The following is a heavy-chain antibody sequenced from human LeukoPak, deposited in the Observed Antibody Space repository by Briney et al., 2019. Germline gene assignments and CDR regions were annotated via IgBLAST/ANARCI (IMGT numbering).Heavy chain of an antibody. CDR2: IYYSGST. CDR3: ARHSSWYVGPFDY. D-gene: IGHD6-13*01. J-gene: IGHJ4*02. V-gene: IGHV4-39*01. CDR1: GGSISSSSYY. Sequence: PSETLPLTCTVSGGSISSSSYYWGWIRQPPGKGLEWIGSIYYSGSTYYNPSLKSRVTISVDTSKNQFSLKLSSVTAADTAVYYCARHSSWYVGPFDYWGQGTLVTVSS.